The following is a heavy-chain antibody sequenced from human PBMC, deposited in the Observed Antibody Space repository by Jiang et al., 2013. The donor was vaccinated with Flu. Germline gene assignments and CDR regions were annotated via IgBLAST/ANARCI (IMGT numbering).Heavy chain of an antibody. J-gene: IGHJ3*01. D-gene: IGHD1-26*01. CDR1: GYSISSGYY. V-gene: IGHV4-38-2*02. CDR2: MNHRGTA. CDR3: AKDYSGTSYSGTSLDHAFDV. Sequence: LLKPSETLSLTCVVSGYSISSGYYWGWIRQPPGEGLECIGSMNHRGTAYYNPSLMSRVTISIDKSKNLFSLTLTSVTAADTAVYFCAKDYSGTSYSGTSLDHAFDVWGRGTMVTVSS.